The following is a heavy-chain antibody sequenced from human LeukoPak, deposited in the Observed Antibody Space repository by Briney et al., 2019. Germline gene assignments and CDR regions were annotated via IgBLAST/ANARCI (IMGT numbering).Heavy chain of an antibody. CDR1: GGSISSPNW. D-gene: IGHD3-3*01. CDR2: IYHSGCT. J-gene: IGHJ3*02. V-gene: IGHV4-4*02. CDR3: ARPGIGGAFDI. Sequence: SETLSLTCAVSGGSISSPNWWSWVRQPPGEGLEWIGEIYHSGCTNYNPSLKNRVTILIDRSKNQFSLKLTSVTAADTAIYYCARPGIGGAFDIWGQGTMVTVFS.